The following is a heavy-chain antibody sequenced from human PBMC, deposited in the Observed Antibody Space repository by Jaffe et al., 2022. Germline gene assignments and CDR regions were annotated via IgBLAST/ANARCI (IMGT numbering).Heavy chain of an antibody. CDR3: ARGGDSIGYCSSTSCSYFDY. V-gene: IGHV4-34*01. Sequence: QVQLQQWGAGLLKPSETLSLTCAVYGGSFSGYYWSWIRQPPGKGLEWIGEINHSGSTNYNPSLKSRVTISVDTSKNQFSLKLSSVTAADTAVYYCARGGDSIGYCSSTSCSYFDYWGQGTLVTVSS. J-gene: IGHJ4*02. D-gene: IGHD2-2*01. CDR1: GGSFSGYY. CDR2: INHSGST.